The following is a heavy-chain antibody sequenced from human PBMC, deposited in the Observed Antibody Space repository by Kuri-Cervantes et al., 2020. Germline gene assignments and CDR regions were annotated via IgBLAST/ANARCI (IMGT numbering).Heavy chain of an antibody. Sequence: GESLKISCAASGFSFSSYWMGWVRQAPGKGLEWVANIKYDGSEKNYVDSVKGRFTISGDNAKNSLYLQMNSLRAEDTAVYYCARVKQWQLLSYYYYYGMDVWGQGTTVTVSS. D-gene: IGHD4-23*01. CDR2: IKYDGSEK. J-gene: IGHJ6*02. CDR1: GFSFSSYW. CDR3: ARVKQWQLLSYYYYYGMDV. V-gene: IGHV3-7*01.